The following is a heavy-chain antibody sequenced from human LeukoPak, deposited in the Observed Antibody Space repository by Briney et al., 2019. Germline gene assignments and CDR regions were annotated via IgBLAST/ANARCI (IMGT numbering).Heavy chain of an antibody. CDR1: EFTFSSYA. D-gene: IGHD3-22*01. J-gene: IGHJ4*02. Sequence: PGGSLRLSCAASEFTFSSYAMHWVRQAPGKGLEWVSSISSTSSYIYYADSVKGRFTISRDNAKNSLYLQMSSLRAEDTAVYYCARVYYYDSSGYLGYWGQGTLVTVSS. CDR3: ARVYYYDSSGYLGY. V-gene: IGHV3-21*01. CDR2: ISSTSSYI.